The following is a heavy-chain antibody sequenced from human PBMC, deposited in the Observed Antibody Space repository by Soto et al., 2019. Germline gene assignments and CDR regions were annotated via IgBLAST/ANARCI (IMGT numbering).Heavy chain of an antibody. D-gene: IGHD6-13*01. V-gene: IGHV4-61*01. Sequence: SETLSLTCTVSNDSIRSGTYYWAWIRQPPGRGLEWIGSVYYTGTTDYNPSLKSRVTISVDTSKTQFSLNLRSVTAADTAVYYCARDLAAVPRAFDYWGRGALVTVSS. CDR3: ARDLAAVPRAFDY. J-gene: IGHJ4*02. CDR2: VYYTGTT. CDR1: NDSIRSGTYY.